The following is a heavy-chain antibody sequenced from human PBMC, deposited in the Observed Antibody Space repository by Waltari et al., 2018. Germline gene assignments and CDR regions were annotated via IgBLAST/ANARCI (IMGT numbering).Heavy chain of an antibody. CDR1: VGSISTYY. J-gene: IGHJ5*02. D-gene: IGHD3-16*01. CDR2: INTGGNT. CDR3: AREVGGSRWFDP. Sequence: QVQLQESGPGLVKTSETLSLTCTVSVGSISTYYCTWIRQPAGKGLEWIGRINTGGNTNHNPSLKSRVTMSVDTSKNQFSLTLSSVTAADTAVYYCAREVGGSRWFDPWGQGTLVTVSS. V-gene: IGHV4-4*07.